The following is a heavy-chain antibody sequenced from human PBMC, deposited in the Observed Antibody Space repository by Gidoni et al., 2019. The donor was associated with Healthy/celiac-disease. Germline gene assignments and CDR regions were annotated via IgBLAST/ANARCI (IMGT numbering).Heavy chain of an antibody. CDR1: GSTFTIYA. Sequence: QVPLVQSGAAVKKPGASVRVSCKASGSTFTIYAMHWVRQAPGQRLEWMGWINAGNGNTKYSQKCQGRVTMTRDTSASTAYMELSSLRSEDTAVYYCARDHRARNGNYDWFDPWGQGTLVTVSS. CDR2: INAGNGNT. D-gene: IGHD1-7*01. J-gene: IGHJ5*02. CDR3: ARDHRARNGNYDWFDP. V-gene: IGHV1-3*01.